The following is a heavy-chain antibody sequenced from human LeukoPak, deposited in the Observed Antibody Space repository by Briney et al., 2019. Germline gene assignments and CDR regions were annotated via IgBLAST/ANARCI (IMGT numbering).Heavy chain of an antibody. D-gene: IGHD5-24*01. J-gene: IGHJ4*02. V-gene: IGHV3-74*01. Sequence: GGSLRLSCAASGFTFSSYWMYWVRQAPGKGLVWVSHINSDGSSTSYADSVKGRFTISRDNSKNTLYLQMNSLRAEDTAVYYCARDPSEMATILDYWGQGTLVTVSS. CDR2: INSDGSST. CDR1: GFTFSSYW. CDR3: ARDPSEMATILDY.